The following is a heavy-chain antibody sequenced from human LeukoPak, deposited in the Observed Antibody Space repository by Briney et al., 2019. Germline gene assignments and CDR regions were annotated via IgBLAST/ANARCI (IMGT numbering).Heavy chain of an antibody. V-gene: IGHV4-34*01. CDR3: ARGGRRLPIDY. Sequence: SETLSLTCAVYGGSFSGYYWSWIRQPPGKGLEWIGEINHSGSTDYNPSLKSRVTISVDTSKNQFSLKLSSVTAADTAVYYCARGGRRLPIDYWGQGTLVTVSS. CDR1: GGSFSGYY. CDR2: INHSGST. J-gene: IGHJ4*02.